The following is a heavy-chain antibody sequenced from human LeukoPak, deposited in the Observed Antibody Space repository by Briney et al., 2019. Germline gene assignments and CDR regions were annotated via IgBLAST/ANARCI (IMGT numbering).Heavy chain of an antibody. V-gene: IGHV1-2*02. J-gene: IGHJ3*02. CDR3: ARDLEGYYDSSGYYYPDAFDI. Sequence: GASVKVSCKASRYTFTGYYMHWVRQAPGQGLEWMGWINPNSGGTNYAQKFQGRVTMTRDTSISTAYMELSRLRSDDTAVYYCARDLEGYYDSSGYYYPDAFDIWGQGTMVTVSA. CDR1: RYTFTGYY. CDR2: INPNSGGT. D-gene: IGHD3-22*01.